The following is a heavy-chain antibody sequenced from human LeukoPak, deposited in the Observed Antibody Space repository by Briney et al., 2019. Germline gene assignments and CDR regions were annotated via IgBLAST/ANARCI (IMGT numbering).Heavy chain of an antibody. Sequence: GGSLRLSCAASGFTFSSYSMNWVRQAPGKGLEWVSAISGSGGSTYYADSVKGRFTISRDNSKNTLYLQMNSLRAEDTAVYYCARSAMVRVWDYWGQGTLVTVSS. V-gene: IGHV3-23*01. CDR2: ISGSGGST. J-gene: IGHJ4*02. D-gene: IGHD3-10*01. CDR1: GFTFSSYS. CDR3: ARSAMVRVWDY.